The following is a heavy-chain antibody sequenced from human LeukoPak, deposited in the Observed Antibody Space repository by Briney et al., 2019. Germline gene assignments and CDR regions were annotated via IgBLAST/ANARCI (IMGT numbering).Heavy chain of an antibody. CDR1: GYTFTSYG. J-gene: IGHJ5*02. V-gene: IGHV1-18*01. CDR3: ARHRDWLSREA. D-gene: IGHD3/OR15-3a*01. CDR2: ISAYNGNT. Sequence: GASVKVSCKASGYTFTSYGISWVRQAPGQGPEWMGWISAYNGNTNYAQKLQGRVTMTTDTSTSTAYMELSSLTSEDTAVYYCARHRDWLSREAWGQGTLVTVSS.